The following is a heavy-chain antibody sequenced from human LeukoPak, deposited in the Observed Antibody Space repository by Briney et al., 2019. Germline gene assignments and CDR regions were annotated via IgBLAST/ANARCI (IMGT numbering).Heavy chain of an antibody. Sequence: PGGSLRLSCAGSGFSFNNYAMYWVRQAPGKGLEWVSVIYSGGNTYYADSVKGRFTISRDNSKNTLYLQMNSLRAEDTAVYYCARDILGFNGFHDYWGQGTLVTVSS. D-gene: IGHD7-27*01. J-gene: IGHJ4*02. CDR3: ARDILGFNGFHDY. CDR1: GFSFNNYA. V-gene: IGHV3-66*01. CDR2: IYSGGNT.